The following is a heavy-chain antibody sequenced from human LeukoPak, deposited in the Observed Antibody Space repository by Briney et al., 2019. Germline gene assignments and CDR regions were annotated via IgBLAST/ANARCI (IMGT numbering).Heavy chain of an antibody. Sequence: GGSLRLSCSASGFTFSRYAMHWVRQAPGKGLEYVSAISSNGGSTYYADSVKGRFTISRDNSKNTLYLQMNSLRAEDTAAYYCARDGGKGYYGSGSYYKYWGQGTLVTVSS. CDR2: ISSNGGST. CDR3: ARDGGKGYYGSGSYYKY. J-gene: IGHJ4*02. V-gene: IGHV3-64*04. CDR1: GFTFSRYA. D-gene: IGHD3-10*01.